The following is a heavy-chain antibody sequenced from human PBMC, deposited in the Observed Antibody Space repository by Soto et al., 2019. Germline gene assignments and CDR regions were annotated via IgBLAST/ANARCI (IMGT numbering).Heavy chain of an antibody. CDR2: IKSKTDGGPT. V-gene: IGHV3-15*01. CDR1: GFTFSNAW. J-gene: IGHJ4*02. CDR3: TTESLWFGELN. Sequence: GGSLRLSCAASGFTFSNAWMSWVRQAPGKGLEWVGRIKSKTDGGPTDYAEPVKGRFTISSDDSKNTLYLQMNSLKTEDTAVYYCTTESLWFGELNWGQGTLVTVSS. D-gene: IGHD3-10*01.